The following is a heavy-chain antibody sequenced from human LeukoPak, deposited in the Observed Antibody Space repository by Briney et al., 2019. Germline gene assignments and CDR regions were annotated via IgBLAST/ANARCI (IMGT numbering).Heavy chain of an antibody. Sequence: SETLSLTCAAYGGSFSGYYWSWIRQPPGKGLEWIGEINHSGSTNYNPSLKSRVTISVDTSKNQSSLKLSSVTAADTAVYYCARGPYDILTGSYNWFDPWGQGTLVTVSS. CDR1: GGSFSGYY. CDR2: INHSGST. V-gene: IGHV4-34*01. D-gene: IGHD3-9*01. CDR3: ARGPYDILTGSYNWFDP. J-gene: IGHJ5*02.